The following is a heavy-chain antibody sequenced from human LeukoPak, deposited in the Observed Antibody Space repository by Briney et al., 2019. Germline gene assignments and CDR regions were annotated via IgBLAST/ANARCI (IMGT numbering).Heavy chain of an antibody. CDR1: GFIFSSYG. CDR2: IPYDGSNK. J-gene: IGHJ4*02. D-gene: IGHD1-26*01. CDR3: AKGQVGATGAFYFDY. Sequence: GGSLRLSCAASGFIFSSYGMHWVRQAPGKGLEWVAFIPYDGSNKYYADCVKGRFTISRDNSKNTLFLQINSLRAEDTAVYFCAKGQVGATGAFYFDYWGQGTLVTVSS. V-gene: IGHV3-30*02.